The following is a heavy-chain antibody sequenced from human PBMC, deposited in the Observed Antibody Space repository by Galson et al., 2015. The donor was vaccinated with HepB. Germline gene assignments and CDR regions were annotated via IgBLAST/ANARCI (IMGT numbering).Heavy chain of an antibody. V-gene: IGHV3-30-3*01. Sequence: LRLSCAASGFTFSSYAMHWVRQAPGKGLEWVAVISYDGSNKYYADSVKGRFTISRDNSKNTLYLQMNSLRAEDTAVYYCARDSISYDFWSGYHLRQWLAAVDYWGQGTLVTVSS. D-gene: IGHD3-3*01. J-gene: IGHJ4*02. CDR3: ARDSISYDFWSGYHLRQWLAAVDY. CDR2: ISYDGSNK. CDR1: GFTFSSYA.